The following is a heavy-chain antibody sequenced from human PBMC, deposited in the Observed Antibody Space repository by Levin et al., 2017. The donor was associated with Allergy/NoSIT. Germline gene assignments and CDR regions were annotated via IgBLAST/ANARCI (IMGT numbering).Heavy chain of an antibody. Sequence: GESLKISCAASGFTFSSYAMSWVRQAPGKGLEWVSAISGSGGSTYYADSVKGRFTISRDNSKNTLYLQMNSLRAEDTAVYYCAKEEGYSSSPPFDYWGQGTLVTVSS. CDR1: GFTFSSYA. D-gene: IGHD6-6*01. J-gene: IGHJ4*02. CDR2: ISGSGGST. V-gene: IGHV3-23*01. CDR3: AKEEGYSSSPPFDY.